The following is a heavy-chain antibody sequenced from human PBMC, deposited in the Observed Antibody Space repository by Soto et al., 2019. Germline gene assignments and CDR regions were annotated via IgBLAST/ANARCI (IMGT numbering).Heavy chain of an antibody. CDR1: GGSISSYY. CDR2: IYYSGST. V-gene: IGHV4-59*12. Sequence: SETLSLTCTVSGGSISSYYWSWIRQPPGKGLEWIGYIYYSGSTNDNPSLKRLVTISVDTSKNQFSLKISSVTAANTAVYYCARDEGSSWYKGAFDIWGQGTMVTVSS. J-gene: IGHJ3*02. D-gene: IGHD6-13*01. CDR3: ARDEGSSWYKGAFDI.